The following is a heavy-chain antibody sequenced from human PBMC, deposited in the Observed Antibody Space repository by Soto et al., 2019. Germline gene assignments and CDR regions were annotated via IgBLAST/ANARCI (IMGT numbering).Heavy chain of an antibody. CDR3: AKDPLAARDLDYYYYYMDV. D-gene: IGHD2-21*01. CDR2: ISGSGGST. J-gene: IGHJ6*03. V-gene: IGHV3-23*01. Sequence: PGGSLRLSCAASGFTFSSYAMSWVRQAPGKGLEWVSAISGSGGSTYYADSVKGRFTISRDNSKNTLYLQMNSLRAEDTAVYYCAKDPLAARDLDYYYYYMDVWGKGTTVTVSS. CDR1: GFTFSSYA.